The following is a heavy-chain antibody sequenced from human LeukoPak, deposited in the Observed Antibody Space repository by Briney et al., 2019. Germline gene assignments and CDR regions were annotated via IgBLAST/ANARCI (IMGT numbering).Heavy chain of an antibody. D-gene: IGHD2-2*01. CDR1: GFTFGDYA. CDR3: TREVYIVVVPAAPRGVDYYYYMDV. J-gene: IGHJ6*03. V-gene: IGHV3-49*04. CDR2: IRSKAYGGTT. Sequence: GGSLRLSCTASGFTFGDYAMSWVRQAPGKGLEWVGFIRSKAYGGTTEYAASVKGRFTISRDDSKSIAYLQMNSLKTEDTAVYYCTREVYIVVVPAAPRGVDYYYYMDVWGQGTTVTVSS.